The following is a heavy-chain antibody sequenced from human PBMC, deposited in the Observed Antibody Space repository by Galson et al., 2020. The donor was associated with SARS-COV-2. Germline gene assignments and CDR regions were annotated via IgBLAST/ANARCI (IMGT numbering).Heavy chain of an antibody. Sequence: GGSLRLSCAASGFTFSNAWMSWVRQAPGQGLEWVGRIKSKTDGGTTDYAAPVKGRFTISRDDSKNTLYLQMNSLKTEDTAVYYCTTDNENYDILIGYFSPFDYWGQGTLVTVSS. J-gene: IGHJ4*02. CDR1: GFTFSNAW. D-gene: IGHD3-9*01. CDR3: TTDNENYDILIGYFSPFDY. V-gene: IGHV3-15*01. CDR2: IKSKTDGGTT.